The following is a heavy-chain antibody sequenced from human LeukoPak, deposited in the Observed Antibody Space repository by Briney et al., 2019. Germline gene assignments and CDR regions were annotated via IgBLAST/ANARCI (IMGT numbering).Heavy chain of an antibody. CDR1: VDSMFGYY. CDR2: IYDTGRT. V-gene: IGHV4-59*12. Sequence: SETLSLTCSVSVDSMFGYYWSWLRQPPGGGLEWIGYIYDTGRTNYSPSLMSRVTISLDTYNKQFSLKLSSVTAADTAVYYCARDPDYDRWGQGTMVTVSS. CDR3: ARDPDYDR. D-gene: IGHD1-14*01. J-gene: IGHJ3*02.